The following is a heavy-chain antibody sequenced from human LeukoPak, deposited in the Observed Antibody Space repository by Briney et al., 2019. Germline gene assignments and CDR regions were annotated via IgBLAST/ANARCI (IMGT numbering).Heavy chain of an antibody. CDR1: GGSFSGYY. D-gene: IGHD4-17*01. Sequence: SETLSLTCAVYGGSFSGYYWSWIRQPPGKGLEWIGEINHSGSTNYNPSLKSRVTISVDTSKNQFSLKLSSVTAADTAVYYCARGNGDYLDSWGQGTLVTVSS. CDR3: ARGNGDYLDS. V-gene: IGHV4-34*01. J-gene: IGHJ4*02. CDR2: INHSGST.